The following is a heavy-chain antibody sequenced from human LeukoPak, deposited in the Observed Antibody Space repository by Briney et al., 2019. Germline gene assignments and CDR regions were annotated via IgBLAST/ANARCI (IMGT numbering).Heavy chain of an antibody. CDR3: ARGRQQLARLGEYYYYMDV. V-gene: IGHV4-34*01. J-gene: IGHJ6*03. Sequence: SETLSLTCAVYGGSFSAYYWSWLRQPPGKGLEWIGEVNQSGSTNHNPSLKSRVTISVDTSKNQFSLKLSSVTAADTAVYYCARGRQQLARLGEYYYYMDVWDKGTTVTVSS. CDR1: GGSFSAYY. D-gene: IGHD6-13*01. CDR2: VNQSGST.